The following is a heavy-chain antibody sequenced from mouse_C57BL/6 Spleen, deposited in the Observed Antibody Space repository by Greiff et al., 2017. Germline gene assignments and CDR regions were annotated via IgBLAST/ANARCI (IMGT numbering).Heavy chain of an antibody. CDR1: GYAFSSYW. J-gene: IGHJ3*01. CDR2: IYPGDGDT. CDR3: ARDAYYDYDGFAY. Sequence: QVQLKESGAELVKPGASVKISCKASGYAFSSYWMNWVKQRPGKGLEWIGQIYPGDGDTNYNGKFKGKATLTADKSSSTAYMQLSSLTSEDSAVYFCARDAYYDYDGFAYWGQGTLVTVSA. D-gene: IGHD2-4*01. V-gene: IGHV1-80*01.